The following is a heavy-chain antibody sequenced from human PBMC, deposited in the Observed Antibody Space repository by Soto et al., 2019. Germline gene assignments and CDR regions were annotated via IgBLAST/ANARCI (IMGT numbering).Heavy chain of an antibody. V-gene: IGHV3-23*01. Sequence: LRLSCAASGFTFSNYAMTWVRQAPGKGLEWVSNLGGSGGSTYYADSVKGRFTVSGDNSKNTLYLQMNSLRAEDTAIYYCAKRSSDYYDSSGYEDFFDYWGQGTLVTVSS. CDR1: GFTFSNYA. CDR2: LGGSGGST. CDR3: AKRSSDYYDSSGYEDFFDY. D-gene: IGHD3-22*01. J-gene: IGHJ4*02.